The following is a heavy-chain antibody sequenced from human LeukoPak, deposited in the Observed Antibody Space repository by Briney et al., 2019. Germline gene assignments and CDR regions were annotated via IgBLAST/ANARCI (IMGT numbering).Heavy chain of an antibody. CDR1: GFTFSNAW. J-gene: IGHJ4*02. V-gene: IGHV3-15*01. CDR2: IKSKTDGGTT. Sequence: GGSLRLSCAASGFTFSNAWMSWVRQAPGKGLEWVGRIKSKTDGGTTDYAAPVKGRFTISRDDSKNTLYLQMNSLRAEDTAVYHCARDTTALDLWSGYGHWGQGTLVTVSS. D-gene: IGHD3-3*01. CDR3: ARDTTALDLWSGYGH.